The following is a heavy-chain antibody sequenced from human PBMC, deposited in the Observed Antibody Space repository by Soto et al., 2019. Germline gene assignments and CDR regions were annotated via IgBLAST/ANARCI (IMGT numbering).Heavy chain of an antibody. J-gene: IGHJ6*02. CDR1: GFSVSVNF. CDR3: VRENYYYGMDV. V-gene: IGHV3-66*01. CDR2: INGGDRT. Sequence: EVQLVESGGGLVQPGGSLILSCAASGFSVSVNFMSWVRQAPGKGLEWVSDINGGDRTNYADSVKGRFTISRDDTENTLSLLMNSLRAEVTAVYYCVRENYYYGMDVRGQGPTVTVSS.